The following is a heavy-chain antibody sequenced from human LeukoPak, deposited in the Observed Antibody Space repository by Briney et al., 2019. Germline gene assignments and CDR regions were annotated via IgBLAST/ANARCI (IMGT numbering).Heavy chain of an antibody. D-gene: IGHD2-15*01. CDR1: GGSIRSYY. V-gene: IGHV4-59*01. J-gene: IGHJ6*02. CDR3: ARDYCSGGSCYSRPSGMDV. CDR2: IYYSGST. Sequence: SETLSLTCTVPGGSIRSYYWSWIRQPPGKGLEWIGYIYYSGSTNYNPSLKSRVTISVDTSKNQFSLKLSSVTAADTAVYNCARDYCSGGSCYSRPSGMDVWGQGTTVTVSS.